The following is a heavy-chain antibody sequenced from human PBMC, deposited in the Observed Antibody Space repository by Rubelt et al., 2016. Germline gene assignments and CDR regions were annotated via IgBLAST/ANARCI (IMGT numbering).Heavy chain of an antibody. CDR3: ARPLYGSSWGL. D-gene: IGHD6-6*01. Sequence: EVQLVESGGGLVQPGGSLRLSCAASGFTFSSYNMNWVRQVPGKGLEWLSTINNSHNLIYYADSVKGRFTISRDNAKKSLYLQMNSRRAEDTAVYYCARPLYGSSWGLWGQGTLVTVST. V-gene: IGHV3-48*01. CDR2: INNSHNLI. J-gene: IGHJ4*02. CDR1: GFTFSSYN.